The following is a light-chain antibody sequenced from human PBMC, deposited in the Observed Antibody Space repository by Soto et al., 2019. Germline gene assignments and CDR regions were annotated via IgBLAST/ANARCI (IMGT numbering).Light chain of an antibody. Sequence: DVVMTQSPLSLPVTLGQPASISCRSSQSLVYSDGNTYLNWFQQRPGKSPRRLIYKVSNRDSGVPDRFSGSGSGTDFTLKISRVEAEDVGVYYCMQGTQWPWTFGQGTKVEIK. CDR1: QSLVYSDGNTY. J-gene: IGKJ1*01. CDR3: MQGTQWPWT. V-gene: IGKV2-30*01. CDR2: KVS.